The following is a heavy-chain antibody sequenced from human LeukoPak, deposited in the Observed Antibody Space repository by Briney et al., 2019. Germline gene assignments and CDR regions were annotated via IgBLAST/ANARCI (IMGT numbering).Heavy chain of an antibody. Sequence: ASVKVSCKASGYTFTGYYMHWVRQAPGQGLEWMGWINPNSGGTNYAQKFQGRVTMTRDTSISTAYMELSRLRSDDTAVYYCARDQLVRKKYCSSTSCYGPNYWGQGTLVTVSS. CDR3: ARDQLVRKKYCSSTSCYGPNY. CDR1: GYTFTGYY. V-gene: IGHV1-2*02. J-gene: IGHJ4*02. CDR2: INPNSGGT. D-gene: IGHD2-2*01.